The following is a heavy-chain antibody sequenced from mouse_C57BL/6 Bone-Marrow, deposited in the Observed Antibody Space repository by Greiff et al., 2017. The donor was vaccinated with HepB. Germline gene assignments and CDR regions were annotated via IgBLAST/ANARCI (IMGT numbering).Heavy chain of an antibody. Sequence: EVQGVESGGDLVKTGGSLKLSCAASGFTFSSYGMSWVRQTPDKRLEWVATISSGGSYTYYPDSVKGRFTISRDNAKNTLYLQMSSLKSEDTAMYYCARRGIYYGNYYYAMDYWGQGTSVTVSS. V-gene: IGHV5-6*01. CDR2: ISSGGSYT. CDR1: GFTFSSYG. D-gene: IGHD2-1*01. CDR3: ARRGIYYGNYYYAMDY. J-gene: IGHJ4*01.